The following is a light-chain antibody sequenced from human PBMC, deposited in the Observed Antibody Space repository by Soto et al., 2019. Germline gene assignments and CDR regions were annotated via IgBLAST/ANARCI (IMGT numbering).Light chain of an antibody. J-gene: IGLJ1*01. V-gene: IGLV2-14*03. CDR1: SSDVGGYNY. CDR3: TSWTSTSTYV. CDR2: DVF. Sequence: QSVLTQDASVSVSPGQSITISCTGTSSDVGGYNYVSWYQHHPGKAPKLMIYDVFTRPSGVSNRFSGSKSGNTASLTISALQAEDEADYYCTSWTSTSTYVFGSGTKVTVL.